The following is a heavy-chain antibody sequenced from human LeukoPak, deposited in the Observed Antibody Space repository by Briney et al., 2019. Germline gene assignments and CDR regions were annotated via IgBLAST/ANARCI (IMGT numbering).Heavy chain of an antibody. J-gene: IGHJ4*02. CDR2: ISVRSNYR. CDR3: VRLRRNNDRSGYYYYYDY. CDR1: GYTFSDFS. Sequence: GGSLRLSCAASGYTFSDFSVNWVRQAPGKGLEWVSSISVRSNYRYYADSVRGRFTISRDDARDSLFLQKNSLRAEDTAVYFCVRLRRNNDRSGYYYYYDYWGQGTLVTVSS. V-gene: IGHV3-21*01. D-gene: IGHD3-22*01.